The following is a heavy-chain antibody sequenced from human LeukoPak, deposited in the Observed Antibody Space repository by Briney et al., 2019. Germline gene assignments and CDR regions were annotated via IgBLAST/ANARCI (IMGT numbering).Heavy chain of an antibody. D-gene: IGHD3-22*01. V-gene: IGHV4-38-2*02. CDR1: GYSISSGYY. CDR2: IYHSGST. Sequence: AETLSLTCTVSGYSISSGYYWGWIRQPPGKGLEGIGSIYHSGSTYYNPSLKSRVTISVDTSKNQFSLKLSSVTAADTAVYYCARAIGYYYDSSGCYFDYWGQGTLVTVSS. J-gene: IGHJ4*02. CDR3: ARAIGYYYDSSGCYFDY.